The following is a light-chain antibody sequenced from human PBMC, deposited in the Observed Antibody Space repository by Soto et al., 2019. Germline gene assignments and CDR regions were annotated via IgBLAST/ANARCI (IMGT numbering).Light chain of an antibody. CDR2: GAS. CDR1: QSIGTY. V-gene: IGKV1-39*01. Sequence: DIQMTQSPSSLSASVGDRVTVTCRASQSIGTYLNWYQHKVGKAPKLLIYGASTLYSGVPSRFSGSGSGTDFTLTISSLQPEDSATYFCQESYSLPITFGQGTRLEMK. J-gene: IGKJ5*01. CDR3: QESYSLPIT.